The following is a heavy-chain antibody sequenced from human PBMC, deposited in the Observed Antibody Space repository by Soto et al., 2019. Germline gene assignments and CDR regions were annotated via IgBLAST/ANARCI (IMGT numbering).Heavy chain of an antibody. CDR1: GFTFSSYW. CDR2: VSSAGSST. V-gene: IGHV3-74*01. D-gene: IGHD1-26*01. CDR3: TTNRMVGAVDY. Sequence: EVQLVESGGGLVQPGGSLRLSCAASGFTFSSYWMNWVRQAPGKGLVWVSRVSSAGSSTNYADSVEGRFTISRDNAKNTLYLQMDSLRAEDTAVYYCTTNRMVGAVDYWGQGTLVTVSS. J-gene: IGHJ4*02.